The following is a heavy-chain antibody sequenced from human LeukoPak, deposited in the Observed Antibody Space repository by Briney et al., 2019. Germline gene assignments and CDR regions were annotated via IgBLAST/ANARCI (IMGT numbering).Heavy chain of an antibody. J-gene: IGHJ4*02. CDR3: ARDGGHYSPQAY. CDR2: INTDGSSP. V-gene: IGHV3-74*01. D-gene: IGHD1-26*01. CDR1: GFTFSSHW. Sequence: GGSLRLSCAASGFTFSSHWMHWVRQAPGKGLVWVSCINTDGSSPTYADSVKGRFTISRDNAKNTLSLQMNSLRAEDTAVYYCARDGGHYSPQAYWGQGTLVTVSS.